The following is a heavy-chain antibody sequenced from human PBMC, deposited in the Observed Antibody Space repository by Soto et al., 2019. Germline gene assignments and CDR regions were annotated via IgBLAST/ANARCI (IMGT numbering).Heavy chain of an antibody. Sequence: QVQLVQSGGEVKKPGASVKVSCKASGDTVTKYGISWVRQAPGQGLEWLGWISFYNGHTNYALKFQDRLXFTTDTSTSTASMELRSLTSDDTAVYYCASATSIAVAGKETWGQGTLVTVSS. D-gene: IGHD6-19*01. V-gene: IGHV1-18*01. J-gene: IGHJ4*02. CDR2: ISFYNGHT. CDR3: ASATSIAVAGKET. CDR1: GDTVTKYG.